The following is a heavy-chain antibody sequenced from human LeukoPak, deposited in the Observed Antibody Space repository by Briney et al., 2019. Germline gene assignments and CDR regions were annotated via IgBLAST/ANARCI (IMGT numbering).Heavy chain of an antibody. CDR2: INPSGGST. Sequence: GASVKVSCKASGYTFTSYYMHWVRQAPGQGLEWMGIINPSGGSTSYAQKFQGRVTMTRDMSTSTVYMELSSLRSEDTAVYYCARRVVVAAKAGSRWFDPWGQGTLVTVSS. CDR1: GYTFTSYY. D-gene: IGHD2-15*01. CDR3: ARRVVVAAKAGSRWFDP. J-gene: IGHJ5*02. V-gene: IGHV1-46*01.